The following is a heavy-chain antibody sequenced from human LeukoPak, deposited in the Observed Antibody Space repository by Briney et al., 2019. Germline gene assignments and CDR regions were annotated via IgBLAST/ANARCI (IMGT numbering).Heavy chain of an antibody. Sequence: ASVKVSCKASGYTFTGYYMHWVRQAPGQGLEWMGWINPNSGGTNYAPKFQGRVTMTRHTSISTAYMELSRLRSDDTAVYYCAREPMITFGARRYFDYWGQGTLVTVSS. J-gene: IGHJ4*02. V-gene: IGHV1-2*02. D-gene: IGHD3-16*01. CDR1: GYTFTGYY. CDR3: AREPMITFGARRYFDY. CDR2: INPNSGGT.